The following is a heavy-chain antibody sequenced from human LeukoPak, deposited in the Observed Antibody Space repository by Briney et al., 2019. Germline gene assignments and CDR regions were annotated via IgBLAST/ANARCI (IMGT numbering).Heavy chain of an antibody. D-gene: IGHD6-13*01. Sequence: PGGSLRLSCAASGFTFSSYSMIWVRQATGKGLEWVSSIISSSSYIYYADSVKGRFTISRDNAKNSLYLQMNSLRAEDTAVYYCARLSRAAAGRWGQGTLVTVSS. CDR1: GFTFSSYS. J-gene: IGHJ4*02. CDR3: ARLSRAAAGR. V-gene: IGHV3-21*01. CDR2: IISSSSYI.